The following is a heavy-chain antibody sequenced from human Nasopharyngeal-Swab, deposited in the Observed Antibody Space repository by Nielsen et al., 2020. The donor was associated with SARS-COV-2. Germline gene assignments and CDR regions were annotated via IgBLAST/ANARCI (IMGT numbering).Heavy chain of an antibody. CDR2: IKQDGSEK. V-gene: IGHV3-7*01. CDR3: ARITLLWFGEWAH. J-gene: IGHJ4*02. CDR1: GFTFSSYW. D-gene: IGHD3-10*01. Sequence: GGSLRLSCAASGFTFSSYWMSWVRQAPGKGLEWVANIKQDGSEKYYVDSVKGRFTISRDNAKNSLYLQMNSLRAEDTAVYYCARITLLWFGEWAHWGQGTLVTVSS.